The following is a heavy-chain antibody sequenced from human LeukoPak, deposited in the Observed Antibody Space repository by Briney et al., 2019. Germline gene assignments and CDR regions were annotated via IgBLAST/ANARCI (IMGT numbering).Heavy chain of an antibody. CDR2: IYYNGNT. D-gene: IGHD6-13*01. CDR3: ARGRGAAAGTFDY. CDR1: GGSISSSTYY. V-gene: IGHV4-39*07. Sequence: SETLSLTCTVSGGSISSSTYYWGWIRQPPGKGLEWIGSIYYNGNTYYNPSLESRVTMSVDTSKNQFSLKLISVTAADTAVYYCARGRGAAAGTFDYWGQGTLVTVS. J-gene: IGHJ4*02.